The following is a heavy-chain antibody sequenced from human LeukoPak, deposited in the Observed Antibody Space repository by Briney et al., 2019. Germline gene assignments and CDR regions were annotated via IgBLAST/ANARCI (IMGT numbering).Heavy chain of an antibody. CDR2: ISGSGGST. CDR3: AKEYAGSHYYYYYMDV. Sequence: GGSLRLSCAASGFTFSSYAMSWVRQAPGKGLEWVSAISGSGGSTYYADSVKGRLTISRDNSKKTLYLQMNSLRAEDTAVYYCAKEYAGSHYYYYYMDVWGKGTTVTVSS. V-gene: IGHV3-23*01. J-gene: IGHJ6*03. CDR1: GFTFSSYA.